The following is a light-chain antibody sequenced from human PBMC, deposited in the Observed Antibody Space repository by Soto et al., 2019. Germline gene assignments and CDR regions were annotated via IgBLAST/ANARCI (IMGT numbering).Light chain of an antibody. CDR2: GAY. J-gene: IGKJ5*01. CDR3: QKYNSGLIT. CDR1: QVIGNY. Sequence: DIQMAQSPSSLSASVGDRLTLTCRASQVIGNYLAWYQQKPGKVPKLLIYGAYTLPSGVPSRFSGSGSGTDFTLTISSLQPEDVSIYYCQKYNSGLITFGQGTRLEIK. V-gene: IGKV1-27*01.